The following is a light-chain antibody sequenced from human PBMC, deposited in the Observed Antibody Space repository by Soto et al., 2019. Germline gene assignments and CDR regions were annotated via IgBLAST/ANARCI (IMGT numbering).Light chain of an antibody. Sequence: DIQMTQSPSSLSASVGDRVTITCRASQSISSYLNWYQQKPGKAPKVLIYGASTLQSGVPSRFSGSGSGTDFTLTISSLQPEDFATYYCQQSYSTPRTFGQGTKLEIK. CDR3: QQSYSTPRT. V-gene: IGKV1-39*01. CDR2: GAS. CDR1: QSISSY. J-gene: IGKJ2*01.